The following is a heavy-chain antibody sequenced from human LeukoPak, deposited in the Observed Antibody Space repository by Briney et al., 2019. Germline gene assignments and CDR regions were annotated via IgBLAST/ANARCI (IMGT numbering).Heavy chain of an antibody. CDR2: INPNSGGT. Sequence: ASVKVSCKASGYTFTGYYMHWVRQAPGQGLEWMGWINPNSGGTNYAQKFQGRVTMTRDTSISTAYMELSRLRSDDTAVYYCARDLIAPYDSSGYRFESVDDAFDIWGQGTMVTVSS. D-gene: IGHD3-22*01. CDR3: ARDLIAPYDSSGYRFESVDDAFDI. CDR1: GYTFTGYY. V-gene: IGHV1-2*02. J-gene: IGHJ3*02.